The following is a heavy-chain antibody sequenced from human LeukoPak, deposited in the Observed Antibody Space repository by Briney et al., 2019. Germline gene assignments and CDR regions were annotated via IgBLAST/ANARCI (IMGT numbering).Heavy chain of an antibody. Sequence: GASVKVSCKASGYTFTSYYMHWVRQAPGQGLEWMGRINPNSGGTNYAQKFQGRVTMTRDTSIRTAYMELSRLRSDDTAVYYCARPHTVLYNWFDPWGQGTLVTVSS. CDR1: GYTFTSYY. D-gene: IGHD4-11*01. J-gene: IGHJ5*02. CDR3: ARPHTVLYNWFDP. CDR2: INPNSGGT. V-gene: IGHV1-2*06.